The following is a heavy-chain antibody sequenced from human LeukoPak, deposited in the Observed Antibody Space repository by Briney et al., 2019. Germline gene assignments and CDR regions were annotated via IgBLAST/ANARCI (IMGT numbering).Heavy chain of an antibody. CDR3: ARDQQQLARGAFDI. Sequence: ASVKVSCKASGYTFTSYGISWVRQAPGQGLEWMGWISAYNGNTNYAQKFQGRVTITADESTSTAYMELSSLRSDDTAVYYCARDQQQLARGAFDIWGQGTMVTVSS. J-gene: IGHJ3*02. D-gene: IGHD6-13*01. CDR2: ISAYNGNT. CDR1: GYTFTSYG. V-gene: IGHV1-18*01.